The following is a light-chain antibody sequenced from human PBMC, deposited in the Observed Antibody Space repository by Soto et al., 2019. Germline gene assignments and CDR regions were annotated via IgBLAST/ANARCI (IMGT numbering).Light chain of an antibody. CDR1: QSVSSY. V-gene: IGKV3-11*01. J-gene: IGKJ2*01. Sequence: EIVLTQSPATLSLSPGVRATLSCLASQSVSSYLAWYQQKPGQAPRLLIYDASNRATGIPARFSSSGSGTDFTLTISSLEPEDFAVYYCQQRSNWPRYTFGQGTKLEIK. CDR3: QQRSNWPRYT. CDR2: DAS.